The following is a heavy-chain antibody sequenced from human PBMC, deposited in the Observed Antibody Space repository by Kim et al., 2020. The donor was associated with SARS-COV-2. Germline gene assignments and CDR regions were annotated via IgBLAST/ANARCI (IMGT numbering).Heavy chain of an antibody. CDR2: IYPGDSDT. CDR3: ARPLIAAAGTNYYGMDV. CDR1: GYSFTSYW. D-gene: IGHD6-13*01. J-gene: IGHJ6*02. V-gene: IGHV5-51*01. Sequence: GESLKISCKGSGYSFTSYWIGWVRQMPGKGLEWMGIIYPGDSDTRYSPSFQGQVTISADKSISTAYLQWSSLKASDTAMYYCARPLIAAAGTNYYGMDVWGQGTTVTVSS.